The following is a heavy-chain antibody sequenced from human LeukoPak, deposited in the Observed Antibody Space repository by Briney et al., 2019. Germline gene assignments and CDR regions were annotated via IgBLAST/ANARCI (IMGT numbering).Heavy chain of an antibody. V-gene: IGHV1-69*05. D-gene: IGHD5-12*01. Sequence: VASVKVSCKASGGTFSSYAISWVRQAPGQGLEWMGGIIPIFGTANYAQKFQGRVTITTDESTSTAYMELSSLRSEDTAVYYCARDADSGCDLWFDPWGQGTLVTVSS. CDR2: IIPIFGTA. J-gene: IGHJ5*02. CDR1: GGTFSSYA. CDR3: ARDADSGCDLWFDP.